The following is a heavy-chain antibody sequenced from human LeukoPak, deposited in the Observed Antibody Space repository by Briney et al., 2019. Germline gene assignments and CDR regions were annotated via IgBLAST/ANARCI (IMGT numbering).Heavy chain of an antibody. CDR3: AREEPDYDTSGYPFFDP. Sequence: AASVKVSCKTSGYTFSDYYIHWVRQAPGQGLEWMGIINPSDGSANYPQNFQGRITMTRDTSTSTVYMELLSLRSDDTGMYYCAREEPDYDTSGYPFFDPWGQGTLVTVSS. V-gene: IGHV1-46*01. J-gene: IGHJ5*02. CDR1: GYTFSDYY. D-gene: IGHD3-22*01. CDR2: INPSDGSA.